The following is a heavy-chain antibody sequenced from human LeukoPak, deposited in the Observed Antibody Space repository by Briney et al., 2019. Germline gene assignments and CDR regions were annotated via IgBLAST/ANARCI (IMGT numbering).Heavy chain of an antibody. CDR3: ARGVVVAARYFDY. CDR2: ISSSSSYI. D-gene: IGHD2-15*01. V-gene: IGHV3-21*01. CDR1: GFTFSSYS. J-gene: IGHJ4*02. Sequence: GGSLRLSCAASGFTFSSYSMNWVRQAPGKGLEWVSSISSSSSYIYYADSVKGRFTISRDNAKNSLYLQMNSLRAEDTAVYYCARGVVVAARYFDYWGQGTLVTVSS.